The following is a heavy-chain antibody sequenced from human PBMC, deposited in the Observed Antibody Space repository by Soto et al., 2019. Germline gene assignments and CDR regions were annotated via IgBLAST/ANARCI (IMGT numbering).Heavy chain of an antibody. CDR3: AKWGDIVVVPAAPSSNWFDP. D-gene: IGHD2-2*01. Sequence: PGGSLRLSCAASGFTFSSYAMSWVRQAPGKGLEWVSAISGSGGSTYYADSVKGRFTISRDNSKNTLYLQMNSLRAEDTAVYYCAKWGDIVVVPAAPSSNWFDPWGQGTLVTVSS. J-gene: IGHJ5*02. CDR1: GFTFSSYA. V-gene: IGHV3-23*01. CDR2: ISGSGGST.